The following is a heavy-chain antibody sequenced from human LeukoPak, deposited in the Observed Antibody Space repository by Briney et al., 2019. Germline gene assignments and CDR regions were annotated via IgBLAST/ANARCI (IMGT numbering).Heavy chain of an antibody. CDR1: GGSISSYY. V-gene: IGHV4-4*07. J-gene: IGHJ4*02. CDR2: IYTSGST. Sequence: SETLSLTCTVSGGSISSYYWSWIRQPAGKGLEWIGRIYTSGSTNYNPSLKSRVTISVDKSKNQFSLKLSSVTAADTAVYYCARGDYGSGSYKSDYWGQGTLVTVSS. CDR3: ARGDYGSGSYKSDY. D-gene: IGHD3-10*01.